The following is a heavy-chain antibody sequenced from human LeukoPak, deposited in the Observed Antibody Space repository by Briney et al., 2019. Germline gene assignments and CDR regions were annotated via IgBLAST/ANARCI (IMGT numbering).Heavy chain of an antibody. CDR1: GGSYRGYY. D-gene: IGHD3-10*01. V-gene: IGHV4-34*01. Sequence: PSEPLSLLCGLYGGSYRGYYWMGIRHPPGGGVEWIGDIKQCRNHNHHPSLKGRVTISVDTSKNQFSVKLSSVAAADTAVYYCRRGPYRWFGEFLDCWGQGTMVTVSS. CDR3: RRGPYRWFGEFLDC. J-gene: IGHJ4*02. CDR2: IKQCRNH.